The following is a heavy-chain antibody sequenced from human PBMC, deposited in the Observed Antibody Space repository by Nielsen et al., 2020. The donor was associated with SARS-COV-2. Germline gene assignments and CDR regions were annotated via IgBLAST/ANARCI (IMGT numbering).Heavy chain of an antibody. D-gene: IGHD6-19*01. V-gene: IGHV3-11*05. Sequence: GGSLRLSCAASGFTFSDYYMSWIRQAPGKGLEWVSYMSGSGGSGAYTNYANSVKGRFTISRDNARNSVYLQMNSLRADDTAVYYCAKDRRSSGQHEVGMDVWGQGTTVTVSS. J-gene: IGHJ6*02. CDR2: MSGSGGSGAYT. CDR3: AKDRRSSGQHEVGMDV. CDR1: GFTFSDYY.